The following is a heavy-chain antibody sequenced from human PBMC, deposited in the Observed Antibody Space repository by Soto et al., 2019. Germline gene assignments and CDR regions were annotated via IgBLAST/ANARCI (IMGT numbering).Heavy chain of an antibody. J-gene: IGHJ6*02. CDR3: ARDGDYGDYADHYYYYGMDV. CDR2: ISAYNGNT. V-gene: IGHV1-18*04. Sequence: XSVKVSCKASGYTFTSYGIIWGRQAPGQGLERMGWISAYNGNTNYAQKLQGRVTMTTDTSTSTAYMELRSLRSDDTAVYYCARDGDYGDYADHYYYYGMDVWGQGTTVTVSS. D-gene: IGHD4-17*01. CDR1: GYTFTSYG.